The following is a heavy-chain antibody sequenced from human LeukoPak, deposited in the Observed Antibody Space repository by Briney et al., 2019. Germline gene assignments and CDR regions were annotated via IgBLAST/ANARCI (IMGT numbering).Heavy chain of an antibody. CDR3: ARGGALYGDYD. V-gene: IGHV4-61*02. J-gene: IGHJ4*02. CDR1: GGSISSGSYY. CDR2: IYTSGST. Sequence: SETLSLTCTVSGGSISSGSYYWSWIRQPPGKGLEWIGRIYTSGSTNYNPSLKSRVTISVDTSKNQSSLKLSSVTAADTAVYYCARGGALYGDYDWGQGTLVTVSS. D-gene: IGHD4-17*01.